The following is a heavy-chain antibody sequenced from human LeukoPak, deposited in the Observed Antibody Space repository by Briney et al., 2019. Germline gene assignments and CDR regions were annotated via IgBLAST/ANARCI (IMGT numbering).Heavy chain of an antibody. CDR3: AXXXXYXXXXYXGY. V-gene: IGHV3-9*01. J-gene: IGHJ4*02. Sequence: GRSLRLSCAASGFTFDDYAMHWVRQAPGKGLEWVSGISWNSGSIGYADSVKGRFTISRDNAKNSLYLQMNSLRAEDTALYYCAXXXXYXXXXYXGYWXQGTLVTV. CDR2: ISWNSGSI. D-gene: IGHD3-22*01. CDR1: GFTFDDYA.